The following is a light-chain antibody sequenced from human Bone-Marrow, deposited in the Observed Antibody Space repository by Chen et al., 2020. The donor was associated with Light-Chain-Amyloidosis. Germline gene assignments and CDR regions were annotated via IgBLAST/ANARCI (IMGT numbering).Light chain of an antibody. J-gene: IGLJ3*02. V-gene: IGLV3-21*02. CDR3: QVWDRSSDRPV. Sequence: SYVLTQPSSVSVAPGQTATIACGGNNIASTSVHWYQQTPAQAPLLVVYDDSDRPSGIPERLSGSNSGNTATLTISRVEAGDEADYYCQVWDRSSDRPVFGGGTKLTVL. CDR1: NIASTS. CDR2: DDS.